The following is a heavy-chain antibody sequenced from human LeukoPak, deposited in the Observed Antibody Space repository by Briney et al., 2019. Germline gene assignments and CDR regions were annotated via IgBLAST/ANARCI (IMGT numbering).Heavy chain of an antibody. CDR2: ISSSSGYI. CDR1: GFTFSSYS. V-gene: IGHV3-21*01. CDR3: AGAPYDILTGYSGYFDY. J-gene: IGHJ4*02. D-gene: IGHD3-9*01. Sequence: KPGGSLRLSCAASGFTFSSYSMNWVRQAPGKGLEWVSSISSSSGYIYYADSVKRRFTISRDNAKSSLCLQMNSLRVEDTAVYYCAGAPYDILTGYSGYFDYRGQGTLVTVSS.